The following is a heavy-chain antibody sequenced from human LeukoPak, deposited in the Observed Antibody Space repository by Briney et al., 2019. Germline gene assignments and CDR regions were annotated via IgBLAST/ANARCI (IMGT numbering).Heavy chain of an antibody. D-gene: IGHD3-16*02. CDR2: ISGSGGST. CDR3: AKDPYYDYVWGSYRYTNYFDY. J-gene: IGHJ4*02. CDR1: GFTFSSYA. Sequence: SCAASGFTFSSYAMSWVRQAPGKGLEWVSAISGSGGSTYYADSVKGRFTISRDNSKNTLYLQMNSLRAEDTAVYYCAKDPYYDYVWGSYRYTNYFDYWGQGTLVTVSS. V-gene: IGHV3-23*01.